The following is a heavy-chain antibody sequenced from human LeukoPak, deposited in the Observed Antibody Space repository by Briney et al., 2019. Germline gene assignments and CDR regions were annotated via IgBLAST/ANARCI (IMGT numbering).Heavy chain of an antibody. Sequence: GGSLRLSCAASGLTFSSYSMNWVRQAPGKGLEWVSSISSSSSYIYYADSVKGRFTISRDNAKNSLYLQMNSLRAEDTAVYYCARGWVTVPVPFDYWGQGTLVTVSS. CDR3: ARGWVTVPVPFDY. D-gene: IGHD4-23*01. CDR2: ISSSSSYI. V-gene: IGHV3-21*01. CDR1: GLTFSSYS. J-gene: IGHJ4*02.